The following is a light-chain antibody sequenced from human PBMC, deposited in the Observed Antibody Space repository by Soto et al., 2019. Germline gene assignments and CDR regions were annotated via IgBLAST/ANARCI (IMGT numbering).Light chain of an antibody. CDR3: QQYGSSPLLT. V-gene: IGKV3-20*01. CDR1: RSVSSSY. Sequence: DTVLTQSPGTLSLSPGERATLSCRASRSVSSSYLAWYQQKPGQAPRLLIYGASSRATGIPDRFSGSGSGTDFTLTISRLEPEDFAVYYCQQYGSSPLLTFGGGTKVDI. CDR2: GAS. J-gene: IGKJ4*01.